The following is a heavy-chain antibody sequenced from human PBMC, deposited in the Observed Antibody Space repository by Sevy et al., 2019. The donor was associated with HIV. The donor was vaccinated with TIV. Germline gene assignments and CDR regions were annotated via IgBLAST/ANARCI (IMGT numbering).Heavy chain of an antibody. CDR3: AKPIGIAAAGTFDY. J-gene: IGHJ4*02. Sequence: GESLKISCAASGFTFSSYGMHWVRQAPGKGLEWVAVISYDGSNKYYADSVKGRFTISRDNSKNTLYLQMNSLRAEDTAVYYCAKPIGIAAAGTFDYWGQRTLVTVSS. CDR2: ISYDGSNK. CDR1: GFTFSSYG. V-gene: IGHV3-30*18. D-gene: IGHD6-13*01.